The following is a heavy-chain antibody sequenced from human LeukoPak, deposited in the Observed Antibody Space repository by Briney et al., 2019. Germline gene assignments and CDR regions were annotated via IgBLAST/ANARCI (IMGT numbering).Heavy chain of an antibody. J-gene: IGHJ4*02. CDR1: GFTFSNHW. Sequence: PGGSLRLACAASGFTFSNHWMSWGRQAPGKGLKWVASITPDGSGDHYMDSVKGRFTVSRDNAENSLYLQMNSLGAEDAAIYYCARLMGTVTTYDYWGQGTLVTVSS. D-gene: IGHD1-7*01. CDR2: ITPDGSGD. V-gene: IGHV3-7*01. CDR3: ARLMGTVTTYDY.